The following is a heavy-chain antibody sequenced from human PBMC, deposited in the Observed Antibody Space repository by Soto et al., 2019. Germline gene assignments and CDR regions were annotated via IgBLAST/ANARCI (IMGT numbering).Heavy chain of an antibody. CDR2: IYYSGST. CDR1: GGSISSSSYY. D-gene: IGHD4-4*01. Sequence: QLQLQESGPGLVKPSETLSLTCTVSGGSISSSSYYWGWIRQPPGKGLEWIGSIYYSGSTYSNPSLKSRVTISVDTSKIQFSLKLSSVTAADTAVYYCAQRLSGNYGFDYWGQGTLVTVSS. CDR3: AQRLSGNYGFDY. V-gene: IGHV4-39*01. J-gene: IGHJ4*02.